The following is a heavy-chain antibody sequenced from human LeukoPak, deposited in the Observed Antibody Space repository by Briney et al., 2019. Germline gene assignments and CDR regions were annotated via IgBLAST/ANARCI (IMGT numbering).Heavy chain of an antibody. V-gene: IGHV1-2*02. Sequence: ASVTVSFTASGYTFTVYYMHWVRQAPGQGLEWMGWINPNSGGTNYAQKFQGRVTMTRDTSISTAYMELSRLRSDDTAVYYCARGAIQLWFSVDYWGQGTLVTVSS. CDR1: GYTFTVYY. D-gene: IGHD5-18*01. CDR3: ARGAIQLWFSVDY. CDR2: INPNSGGT. J-gene: IGHJ4*02.